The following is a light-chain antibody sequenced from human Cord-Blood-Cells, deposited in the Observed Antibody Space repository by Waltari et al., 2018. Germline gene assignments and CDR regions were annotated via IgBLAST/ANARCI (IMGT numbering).Light chain of an antibody. CDR3: QQYNNWPPWT. CDR1: QSVSRN. V-gene: IGKV3-15*01. CDR2: GAS. Sequence: IEMTQSPATLTVSPRERATPSCRTSQSVSRNFAWYQQKPGQAPRLLNYGASTRATGIPARFSGSGSGTEFTLTISSLQSEDFAVYYCQQYNNWPPWTFGQGTKVEIK. J-gene: IGKJ1*01.